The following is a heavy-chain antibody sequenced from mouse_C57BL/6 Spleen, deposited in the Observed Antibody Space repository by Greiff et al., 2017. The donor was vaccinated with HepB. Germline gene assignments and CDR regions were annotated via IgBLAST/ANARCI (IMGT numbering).Heavy chain of an antibody. CDR3: ARGYGSPYYYAMDY. Sequence: VQLQQSGTVLARPGASVKMSCKTSGYTFTSYWMHWVKQRPGQGLEWIGAIYPGNSDTSYNQKFKGKAKLTAVTSSSTAYMQLSSLTSEDSAVYYCARGYGSPYYYAMDYWGQGTSVTVSS. D-gene: IGHD1-1*01. CDR1: GYTFTSYW. V-gene: IGHV1-5*01. CDR2: IYPGNSDT. J-gene: IGHJ4*01.